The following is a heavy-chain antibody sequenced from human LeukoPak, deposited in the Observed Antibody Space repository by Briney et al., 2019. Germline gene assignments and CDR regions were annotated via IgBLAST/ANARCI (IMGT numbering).Heavy chain of an antibody. J-gene: IGHJ4*02. CDR2: IIPIFGIA. CDR3: ARDLSYSGSYPEDY. Sequence: SVKVSCKASGYTFTGYYMHWVRQAPGQGLEWMGRIIPIFGIANYAQKFQGRVTITADKSTSTAYMELSSLRSEDTAVYYCARDLSYSGSYPEDYWGQGTLVTVSS. CDR1: GYTFTGYY. D-gene: IGHD1-26*01. V-gene: IGHV1-69*04.